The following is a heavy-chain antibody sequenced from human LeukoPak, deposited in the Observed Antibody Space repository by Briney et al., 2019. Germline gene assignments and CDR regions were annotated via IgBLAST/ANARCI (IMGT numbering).Heavy chain of an antibody. CDR1: GFTFSSYA. V-gene: IGHV3-23*01. CDR2: LSGSGGST. J-gene: IGHJ4*02. CDR3: AKGGATVIDY. Sequence: GGSLRLSCVFSGFTFSSYAMSWVRQAPGKGLEWVSSLSGSGGSTYYADSVKGRFTISRDNAKNTLYLQMNSLRAEDTAVYYCAKGGATVIDYWGQGTLVTVSS. D-gene: IGHD4-17*01.